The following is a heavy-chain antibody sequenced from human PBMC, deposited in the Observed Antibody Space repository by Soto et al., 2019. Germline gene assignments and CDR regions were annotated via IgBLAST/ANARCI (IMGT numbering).Heavy chain of an antibody. J-gene: IGHJ4*02. D-gene: IGHD5-12*01. Sequence: PGGSLRLSCAASGFTFSSDSMSWVRQAPGKGLEWASAISGSGGSTYYADSVKGRFTISRDNSKNTLYLQMNSLRAEDTAVYYCAKSFGRGYDSLDYWGQGTLVTVSS. CDR3: AKSFGRGYDSLDY. CDR2: ISGSGGST. V-gene: IGHV3-23*01. CDR1: GFTFSSDS.